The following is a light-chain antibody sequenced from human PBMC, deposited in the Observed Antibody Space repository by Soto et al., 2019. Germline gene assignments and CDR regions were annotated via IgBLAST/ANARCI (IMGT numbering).Light chain of an antibody. CDR2: KAS. CDR1: QTISSW. CDR3: QHYNSYSEA. Sequence: DIQMTQSPSTLSGSVGDRVTITCRASQTISSWLAWYQQKPGKAPKLLIYKASTLKSGVPSRFSGSGSGTEFTLTISSLQPDDFATYYCQHYNSYSEAFGQGTKWEL. J-gene: IGKJ1*01. V-gene: IGKV1-5*03.